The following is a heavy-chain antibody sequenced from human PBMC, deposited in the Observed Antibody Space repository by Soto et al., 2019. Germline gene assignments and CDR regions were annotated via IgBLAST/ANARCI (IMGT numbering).Heavy chain of an antibody. V-gene: IGHV3-30*03. Sequence: QVQLVESGGGVVQPGRSLRLSCAASGFPFFIYGFHGARQAPGKGLDGVAVISYDGRKKYYADSVRGRFTISRDNSNHTLYLQMNSLRPEDTAVYYCARAEGGGSGSLFFDYWGQGILVTVSS. CDR3: ARAEGGGSGSLFFDY. D-gene: IGHD3-10*01. J-gene: IGHJ4*02. CDR2: ISYDGRKK. CDR1: GFPFFIYG.